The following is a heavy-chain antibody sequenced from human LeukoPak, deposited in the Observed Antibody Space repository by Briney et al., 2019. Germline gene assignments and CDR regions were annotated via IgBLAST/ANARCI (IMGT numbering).Heavy chain of an antibody. CDR3: ARSGGDDFWPRNYYYMDV. D-gene: IGHD3-3*01. CDR1: GFTFSSYW. J-gene: IGHJ6*03. CDR2: IKQDGSDK. V-gene: IGHV3-7*01. Sequence: PGGFLRLSCAASGFTFSSYWMSWVRQAPGKGLEWVANIKQDGSDKYYVDSVKGRFTISRDNAKNSLYLQMNSLRAEDTAVYYCARSGGDDFWPRNYYYMDVWGKGTTVTVSS.